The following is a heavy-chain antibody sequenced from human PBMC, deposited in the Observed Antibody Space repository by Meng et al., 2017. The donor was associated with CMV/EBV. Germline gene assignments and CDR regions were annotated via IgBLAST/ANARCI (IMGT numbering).Heavy chain of an antibody. CDR3: ARDEGGYSAETRYDY. V-gene: IGHV1-2*02. CDR1: GYPFTGYY. CDR2: INPNSGGT. D-gene: IGHD5-12*01. J-gene: IGHJ4*02. Sequence: ASALVSCKASGYPFTGYYMHWVRQAPGQGLEGMGWINPNSGGTNYAQKFQGRVTITRDTSISTAYMELSRLRSDDTAVYYCARDEGGYSAETRYDYWGQGTLVTVSS.